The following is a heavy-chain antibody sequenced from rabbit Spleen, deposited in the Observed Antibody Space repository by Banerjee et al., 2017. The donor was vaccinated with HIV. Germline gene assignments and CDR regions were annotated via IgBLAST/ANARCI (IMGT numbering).Heavy chain of an antibody. V-gene: IGHV1S45*01. CDR2: IAVGSSGNI. Sequence: QEQLVESGGGLVQPGASLTLTCTASGFSFSTIQFIYWVRQAPGKGLEWIGCIAVGSSGNIYYATWAKGRFTISRTSSTTVTLQMTSLTAADTATYFCARDISSAWVDLDLWGPGTLVTVS. CDR3: ARDISSAWVDLDL. J-gene: IGHJ4*01. D-gene: IGHD4-1*01. CDR1: GFSFSTIQF.